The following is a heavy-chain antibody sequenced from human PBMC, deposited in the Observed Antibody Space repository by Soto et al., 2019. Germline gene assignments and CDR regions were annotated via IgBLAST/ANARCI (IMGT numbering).Heavy chain of an antibody. J-gene: IGHJ6*02. CDR1: GYTFTSYG. CDR3: ARDPIAAHPMYYYYGMDV. V-gene: IGHV1-18*01. CDR2: ISAYNGNT. D-gene: IGHD6-25*01. Sequence: QVQLVQSGAEVKKPGASVKVSCKASGYTFTSYGISWVRQAPGQGLEWMGWISAYNGNTNYAQKLQGRVTMTTDTSTITAYMELRSLRSDDTAVYYCARDPIAAHPMYYYYGMDVWGQGTTVTVSS.